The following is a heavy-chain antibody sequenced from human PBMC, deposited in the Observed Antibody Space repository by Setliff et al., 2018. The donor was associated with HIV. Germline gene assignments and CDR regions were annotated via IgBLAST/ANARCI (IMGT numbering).Heavy chain of an antibody. Sequence: PSETLSLTCTVSGGSISSDDHYWSWIRQPPGKGLEWIGYIYHTGATYYKSSLESRLTISVDTSKNQFSLKLNSVTAADTAVYFCARMSISASVYFDYWGQGSQVTGLL. V-gene: IGHV4-30-4*01. CDR1: GGSISSDDHY. J-gene: IGHJ4*02. CDR3: ARMSISASVYFDY. D-gene: IGHD6-25*01. CDR2: IYHTGAT.